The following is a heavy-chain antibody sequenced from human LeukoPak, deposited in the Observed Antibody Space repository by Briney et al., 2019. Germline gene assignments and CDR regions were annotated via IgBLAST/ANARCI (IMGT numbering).Heavy chain of an antibody. CDR3: AKSMTLQWRGFFDL. CDR2: ISDSGANT. V-gene: IGHV3-23*01. Sequence: KPGGSLSLSCAASGFTFSTYAMSWVRQAPGKGLEWVSTISDSGANTYYADSVRGRFTISRDNSKNTLYLQKNSLRADDTAIYYCAKSMTLQWRGFFDLWGRSTHVTVSS. CDR1: GFTFSTYA. J-gene: IGHJ2*01. D-gene: IGHD6-19*01.